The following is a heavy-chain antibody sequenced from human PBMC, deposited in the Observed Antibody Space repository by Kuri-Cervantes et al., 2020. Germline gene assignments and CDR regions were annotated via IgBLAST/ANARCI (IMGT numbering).Heavy chain of an antibody. CDR2: ISYDGSNK. Sequence: LSLTCAASGFTFSSYAMHWVRQAPGKGLEWVAVISYDGSNKYYADSVKGRFTISRDNSKNTLYLQMNSLRAEDTAVYYCAKGQIYGSGMNWFDPWGQGTLVTVSS. CDR1: GFTFSSYA. V-gene: IGHV3-30-3*01. D-gene: IGHD3-10*01. CDR3: AKGQIYGSGMNWFDP. J-gene: IGHJ5*02.